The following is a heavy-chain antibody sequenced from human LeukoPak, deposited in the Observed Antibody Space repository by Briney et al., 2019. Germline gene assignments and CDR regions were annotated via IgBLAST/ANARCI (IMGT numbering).Heavy chain of an antibody. Sequence: GGSLRLSCAASGYTFSPYAMHWVRQAPGKGLEWVSSISSSSSYIYYADSVKGRFTISRDNAKNSLYLQMNSLRAEDTAVYYCARVIRPAAIDYWGQGTLVTVSS. CDR3: ARVIRPAAIDY. V-gene: IGHV3-21*01. D-gene: IGHD2-2*02. J-gene: IGHJ4*02. CDR1: GYTFSPYA. CDR2: ISSSSSYI.